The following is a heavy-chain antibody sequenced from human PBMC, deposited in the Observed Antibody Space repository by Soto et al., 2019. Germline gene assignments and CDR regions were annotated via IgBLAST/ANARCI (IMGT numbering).Heavy chain of an antibody. V-gene: IGHV1-69*01. J-gene: IGHJ4*02. D-gene: IGHD6-13*01. CDR1: GGTFSSYA. CDR2: IIPIFGTA. CDR3: ARDPLTGIAAAGTNYFDY. Sequence: QVQLVQSGAEVQKPGSSVKVSCKASGGTFSSYAISWVRQAPGQGLEWMGGIIPIFGTANYAQKFQGRVTITADESTSTAYMELSSLRSEDTAVYYCARDPLTGIAAAGTNYFDYWGQGTLVTVSS.